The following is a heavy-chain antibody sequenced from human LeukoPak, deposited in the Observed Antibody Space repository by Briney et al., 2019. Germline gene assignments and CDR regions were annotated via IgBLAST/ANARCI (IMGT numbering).Heavy chain of an antibody. Sequence: PSETLSLTCAVYGESLSGYYWIWIRQPPGKGLEWIGEINQSGSTNYNPSLKSRVTISVDTSKNQFSLQLNSVTPEDTAVYYCARLVGASWFDSWGQGALVTVSS. J-gene: IGHJ5*01. D-gene: IGHD1-26*01. CDR2: INQSGST. CDR3: ARLVGASWFDS. V-gene: IGHV4-34*01. CDR1: GESLSGYY.